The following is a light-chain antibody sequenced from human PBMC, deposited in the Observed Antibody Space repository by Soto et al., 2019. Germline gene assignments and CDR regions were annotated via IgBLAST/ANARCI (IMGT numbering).Light chain of an antibody. CDR3: QQYYHSTQT. J-gene: IGKJ2*01. CDR2: WAS. Sequence: DIVLTQSPDXLAXSLGXXXTXXXXXXQSVXXSFNNKKYLAWYQQKPGQPPKLLIRWASIRESGVPDRFAGSGSGTDFTLTISSLRAEDVAVYYCQQYYHSTQTFGQGTKVEIK. V-gene: IGKV4-1*01. CDR1: QSVXXSFNNKKY.